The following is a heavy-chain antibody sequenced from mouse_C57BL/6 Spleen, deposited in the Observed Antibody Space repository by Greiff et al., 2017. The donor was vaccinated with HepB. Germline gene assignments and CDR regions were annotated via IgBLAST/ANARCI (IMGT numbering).Heavy chain of an antibody. J-gene: IGHJ3*01. CDR2: IYPRSGNT. Sequence: QVQLQQSGAELARPGASVKLSCKASGYTFTSYGISWVQQRTGQGLEWIGEIYPRSGNTYYNEKFKGKATLTADKSSSTAYMELRSLTSEDSAVYFCAMGAYDYDRFPFAYWGQGTLVTVSA. D-gene: IGHD2-4*01. CDR1: GYTFTSYG. CDR3: AMGAYDYDRFPFAY. V-gene: IGHV1-81*01.